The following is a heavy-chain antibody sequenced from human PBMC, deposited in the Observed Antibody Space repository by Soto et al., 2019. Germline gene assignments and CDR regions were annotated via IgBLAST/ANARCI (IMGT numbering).Heavy chain of an antibody. CDR2: TYYSGST. V-gene: IGHV4-30-4*01. Sequence: SETLSLTCTVSGGSISSGDYYWSWIRQPPGKGLEWIGYTYYSGSTYYNPSLKSRVTISVDTSKNQFSLKLSSVTAADTAVYYCARGCYCSGGSCYFDYWGQGTLVTVSS. J-gene: IGHJ4*02. CDR1: GGSISSGDYY. D-gene: IGHD2-15*01. CDR3: ARGCYCSGGSCYFDY.